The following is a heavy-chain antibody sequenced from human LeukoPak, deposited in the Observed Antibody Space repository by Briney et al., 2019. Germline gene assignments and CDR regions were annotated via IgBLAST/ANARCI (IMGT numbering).Heavy chain of an antibody. CDR3: ARSRSPPDVVVVAATDSYFDY. CDR2: INLSGST. CDR1: GGSFSGYY. V-gene: IGHV4-34*01. Sequence: PSETLSLTCAVYGGSFSGYYWSWIRQTPGKGLEWIGEINLSGSTNYYPSLKSRVTISVDTSKNQFSLKLSSVTAADTAVYYCARSRSPPDVVVVAATDSYFDYWGQGTLVTVSS. J-gene: IGHJ4*02. D-gene: IGHD2-15*01.